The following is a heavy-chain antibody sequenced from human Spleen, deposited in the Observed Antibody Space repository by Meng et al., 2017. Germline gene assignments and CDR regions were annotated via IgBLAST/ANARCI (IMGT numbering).Heavy chain of an antibody. J-gene: IGHJ4*02. CDR3: ARDEDISAAGKLFGDY. CDR1: GYTFPDYW. D-gene: IGHD6-13*01. Sequence: ASVKVSCKASGYTFPDYWLHWVRRAPGQGLEWMGRINPKSGDTHYAQRFQGRVTMTGDTSISTAYMELSGLRSDDTAMYYCARDEDISAAGKLFGDYWGQGTLVPFSS. V-gene: IGHV1-2*06. CDR2: INPKSGDT.